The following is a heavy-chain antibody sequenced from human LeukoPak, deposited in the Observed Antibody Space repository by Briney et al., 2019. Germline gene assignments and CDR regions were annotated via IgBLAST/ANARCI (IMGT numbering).Heavy chain of an antibody. D-gene: IGHD5-24*01. CDR1: GGSISSGSYY. Sequence: PSETLSLTCTVSGGSISSGSYYWSWIRQPAGKGLEWIGRIYTSGSTNYNPSLKSRVTISVDTSKNQFSLKLSSVTAADTAVYCCARVPQRWLQFVDAFDIWGQGTMVTVSS. J-gene: IGHJ3*02. CDR2: IYTSGST. V-gene: IGHV4-61*02. CDR3: ARVPQRWLQFVDAFDI.